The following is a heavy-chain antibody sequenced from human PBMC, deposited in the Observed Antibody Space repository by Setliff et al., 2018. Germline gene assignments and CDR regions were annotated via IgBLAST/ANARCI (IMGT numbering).Heavy chain of an antibody. J-gene: IGHJ4*02. V-gene: IGHV3-7*01. CDR2: ISPESSER. CDR1: GFTFSNCW. Sequence: PGGSLSLSCAASGFTFSNCWVSWVRQAPGKGLEWVASISPESSERYYVDSVKGRFTISRGNARNSLSLQMNSLRAEDTAVYYCARDGPNVYYFDYWGLGTLVTVSS. CDR3: ARDGPNVYYFDY.